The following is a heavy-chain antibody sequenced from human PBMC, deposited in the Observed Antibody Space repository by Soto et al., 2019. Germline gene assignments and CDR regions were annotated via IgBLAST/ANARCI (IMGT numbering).Heavy chain of an antibody. CDR1: GYTFTSYD. J-gene: IGHJ6*01. D-gene: IGHD6-6*01. V-gene: IGHV1-8*01. CDR2: MNPNSGNT. Sequence: QVQLVQSGAEVKKPGASVKVSCKASGYTFTSYDINWVRQATGQGLEWMGWMNPNSGNTGYGRKFQGRVTMTRNTSLSTADMELSSLRSEDTAVYYCARGRSIAARSGMDVWGQGTTVTVSS. CDR3: ARGRSIAARSGMDV.